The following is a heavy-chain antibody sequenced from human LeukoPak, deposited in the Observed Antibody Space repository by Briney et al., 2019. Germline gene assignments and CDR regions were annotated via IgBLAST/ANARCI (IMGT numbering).Heavy chain of an antibody. Sequence: GGSLRLSCAASGFTFSFFAVHWVRQAPGKGLEWVAIISHDETVEYYADSVKGRFTISRDNSKNTLYLQMNSLRAEDTAVYYCAKVGDTHPEGAFDIWGQGTMVTVSS. CDR1: GFTFSFFA. D-gene: IGHD2-2*02. CDR2: ISHDETVE. J-gene: IGHJ3*02. V-gene: IGHV3-30-3*01. CDR3: AKVGDTHPEGAFDI.